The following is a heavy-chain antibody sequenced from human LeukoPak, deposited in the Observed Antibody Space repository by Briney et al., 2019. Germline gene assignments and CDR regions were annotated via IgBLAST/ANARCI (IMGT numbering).Heavy chain of an antibody. D-gene: IGHD1-1*01. CDR3: ARGPSTTGTTLAFDI. J-gene: IGHJ3*02. Sequence: GASVKVSCKASGYTFTSYGISWVRQAPGRGLEWMGWISAYNGNTNYAQKLQGRVTMTTDTSTSTAYMELRTLRSDDTAVYYCARGPSTTGTTLAFDIWGQGTMVTVSS. CDR2: ISAYNGNT. V-gene: IGHV1-18*01. CDR1: GYTFTSYG.